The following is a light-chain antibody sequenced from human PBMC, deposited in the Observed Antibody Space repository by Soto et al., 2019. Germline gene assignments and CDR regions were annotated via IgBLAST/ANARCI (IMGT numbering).Light chain of an antibody. CDR3: QQRSNWPLT. J-gene: IGKJ4*01. CDR1: QSVSSY. Sequence: EIVLTQSPGTLSLSPGESAPLSCRASQSVSSYLAWYQQKPGQAPRLLIYDASNRATGIPARFSGSGSGTDFTLTISSLEPEDFAVYYCQQRSNWPLTFGGGTKVDIK. CDR2: DAS. V-gene: IGKV3-11*01.